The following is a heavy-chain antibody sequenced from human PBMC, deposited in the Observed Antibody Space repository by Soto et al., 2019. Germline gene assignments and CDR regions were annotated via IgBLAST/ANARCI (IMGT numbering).Heavy chain of an antibody. J-gene: IGHJ6*02. CDR1: GGTFSSFT. CDR2: IIPIYGTA. Sequence: QVQLVQSGAEVTKPGSSVKVSCKASGGTFSSFTISWVRQAPGQGLEWMGGIIPIYGTANYAQKFQGRVTITADASTRTAYMELSSLRSEDTAVYYCAKDRRADWESYYYCAMDVWGQGTTVTVSS. CDR3: AKDRRADWESYYYCAMDV. D-gene: IGHD1-26*01. V-gene: IGHV1-69*01.